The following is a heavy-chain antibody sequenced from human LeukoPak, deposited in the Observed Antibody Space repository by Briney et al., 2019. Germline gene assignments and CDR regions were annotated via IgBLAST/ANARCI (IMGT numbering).Heavy chain of an antibody. CDR3: ATNRIVVVPAAMWGGWFDP. V-gene: IGHV1-24*01. J-gene: IGHJ5*02. CDR2: FDPEDGEP. Sequence: GASVKVSCKVSGYTLTELSMHWVRQAPGKGLEWRGGFDPEDGEPIYAQKFQGRVTMTEDTSTDTAYMELSSLRSEDTAVYYCATNRIVVVPAAMWGGWFDPWGQGTLVTVSS. D-gene: IGHD2-2*01. CDR1: GYTLTELS.